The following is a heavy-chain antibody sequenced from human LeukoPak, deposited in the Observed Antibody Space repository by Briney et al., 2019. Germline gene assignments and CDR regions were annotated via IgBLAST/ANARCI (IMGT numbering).Heavy chain of an antibody. Sequence: GGSLRLSCAASGFTFSDYYMSWIRQAPGKGLEWVSYISSSGSTIYYADSVKGRFTISRDNAKNSLYLQMNSLRAEDTAVYYCARDQWIDLSGSFGGFGDWGQGTLVTVSS. V-gene: IGHV3-11*01. D-gene: IGHD1-26*01. CDR1: GFTFSDYY. CDR2: ISSSGSTI. CDR3: ARDQWIDLSGSFGGFGD. J-gene: IGHJ4*02.